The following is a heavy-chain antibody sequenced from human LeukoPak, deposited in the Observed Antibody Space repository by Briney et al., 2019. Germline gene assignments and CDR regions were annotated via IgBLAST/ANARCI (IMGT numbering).Heavy chain of an antibody. Sequence: PGRSLRLSCAASGFIFNAYAMHWVRQAPGKGLEWVAVVSYDGSNKYYADSVKGRFTISRDNSKNTLYLQMNSLRTEDTAVYYCARDAHFDYWGQGTLVTVSS. CDR3: ARDAHFDY. CDR2: VSYDGSNK. CDR1: GFIFNAYA. V-gene: IGHV3-30*04. J-gene: IGHJ4*02.